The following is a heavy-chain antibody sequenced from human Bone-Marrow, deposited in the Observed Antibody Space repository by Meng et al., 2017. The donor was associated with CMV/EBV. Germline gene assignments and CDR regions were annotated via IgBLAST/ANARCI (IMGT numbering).Heavy chain of an antibody. CDR3: GITMARGPTSFYYFGMDV. CDR2: IQDDGREA. V-gene: IGHV3-7*01. J-gene: IGHJ6*02. Sequence: GESLKISCAASGFIFSRYWMSWVRQAPGKGLEWLGDIQDDGREAYHVDSVRGRFTISRDNTKNSLYLQMNSLRAEDTAIYYCGITMARGPTSFYYFGMDVWGPGTMVTVFS. CDR1: GFIFSRYW. D-gene: IGHD3-10*01.